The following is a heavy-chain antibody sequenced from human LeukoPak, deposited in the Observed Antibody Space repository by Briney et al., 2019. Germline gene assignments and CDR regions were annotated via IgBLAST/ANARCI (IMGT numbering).Heavy chain of an antibody. Sequence: PSQTLSLTCTVSGGSISSGGSYWSWIRQHPGKGLEWIGYIYYSGSTNYNPSLKSRVTISVDTSKNQFSLKLSSVTAADTAVYYCARGLESFVDLSLAFDIWGQGTMVTVSS. CDR2: IYYSGST. J-gene: IGHJ3*02. CDR1: GGSISSGGSY. CDR3: ARGLESFVDLSLAFDI. D-gene: IGHD3/OR15-3a*01. V-gene: IGHV4-31*03.